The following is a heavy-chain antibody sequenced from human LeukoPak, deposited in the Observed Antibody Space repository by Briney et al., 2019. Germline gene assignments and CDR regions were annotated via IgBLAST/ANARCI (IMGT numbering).Heavy chain of an antibody. Sequence: SETLSLTCAVYGGSFSGYYWSWIRQPPGKGLEWIGEINHSGSTIYNPSLKSRVTISVDTSKNQFSLRLSSVTAADTTVYYCARGLRRYSKAFPFDYWGQGALVTVSS. J-gene: IGHJ4*02. CDR1: GGSFSGYY. V-gene: IGHV4-34*01. CDR2: INHSGST. D-gene: IGHD5-18*01. CDR3: ARGLRRYSKAFPFDY.